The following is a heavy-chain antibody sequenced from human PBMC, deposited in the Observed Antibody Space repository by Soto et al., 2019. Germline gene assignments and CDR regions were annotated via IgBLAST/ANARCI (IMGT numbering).Heavy chain of an antibody. D-gene: IGHD2-2*01. Sequence: QVQLQESGPGLVKPSETLSLTCTVSGGSISSYYWSWIRQPPGKGLEWIGYIDYSGSTNYNPSLMSRVTISVDTSKNQFSLKLSSVTAADTAVYYCARLDGPRQRFLVVPAAFDYWGQGTLVTVSS. CDR3: ARLDGPRQRFLVVPAAFDY. CDR2: IDYSGST. V-gene: IGHV4-59*01. CDR1: GGSISSYY. J-gene: IGHJ4*02.